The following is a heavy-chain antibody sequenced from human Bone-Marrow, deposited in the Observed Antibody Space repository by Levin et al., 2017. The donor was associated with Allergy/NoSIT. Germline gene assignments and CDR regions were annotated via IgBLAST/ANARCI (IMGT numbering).Heavy chain of an antibody. CDR2: ISGSGDST. D-gene: IGHD3-10*01. Sequence: GGSLRLSCAASGSTFSNYAMSWVRQAPGKGLEWVSGISGSGDSTYDGDSVKGRFTISRDNSKNTLYLQMNSLRAEDTAVYYCAKDRDFYGSGSLGNWGQGTLVTVSS. V-gene: IGHV3-23*01. CDR1: GSTFSNYA. CDR3: AKDRDFYGSGSLGN. J-gene: IGHJ4*02.